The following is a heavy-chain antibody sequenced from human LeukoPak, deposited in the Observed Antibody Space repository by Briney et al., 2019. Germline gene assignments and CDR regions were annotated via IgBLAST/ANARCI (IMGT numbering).Heavy chain of an antibody. J-gene: IGHJ4*02. CDR2: IYYSGST. V-gene: IGHV4-59*08. CDR3: ARRGSGYDGGDFDY. D-gene: IGHD5-12*01. Sequence: SETLSLTCTVSGGSISSYYWSWIRQPPGNGLEWIGYIYYSGSTNYNPSLKSRVTISVDTSKNQFSLKLSSVTAADTAVYYCARRGSGYDGGDFDYWGQGTLVTVSS. CDR1: GGSISSYY.